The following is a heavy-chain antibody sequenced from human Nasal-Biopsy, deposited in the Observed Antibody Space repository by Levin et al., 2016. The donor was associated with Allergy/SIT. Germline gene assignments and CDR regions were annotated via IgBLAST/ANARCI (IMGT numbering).Heavy chain of an antibody. Sequence: GGSLRLSCAASGFIFSSYGMHWVRQAPGKGLEWVAFIRYDGSSKYYADSVKGRFTLSRDNSKNTLSLQMNSLRAEDTAVYYCAKPIDTDPMFRGAWVDWGQGTLVTVSS. D-gene: IGHD3-10*01. CDR3: AKPIDTDPMFRGAWVD. CDR2: IRYDGSSK. J-gene: IGHJ4*02. V-gene: IGHV3-30*02. CDR1: GFIFSSYG.